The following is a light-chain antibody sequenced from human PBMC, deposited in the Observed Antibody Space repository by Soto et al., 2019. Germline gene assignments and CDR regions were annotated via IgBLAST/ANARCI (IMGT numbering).Light chain of an antibody. CDR2: DVS. Sequence: QPASVSGSPGQSITISCTGTSSDVGGYNYVSWYQQHPGKAPQLMIYDVSNRPSGVSSRFSGSKSGNTASLTISGLQAEDEADYYCGSYTSSSTNVFGTGTKLTVL. V-gene: IGLV2-14*03. CDR1: SSDVGGYNY. CDR3: GSYTSSSTNV. J-gene: IGLJ1*01.